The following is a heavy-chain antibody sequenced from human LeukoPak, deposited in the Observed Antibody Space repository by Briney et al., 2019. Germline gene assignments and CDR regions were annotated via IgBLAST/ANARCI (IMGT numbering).Heavy chain of an antibody. D-gene: IGHD2-2*03. Sequence: QTGRSLRPSCAASGLTFSNYWVSWVRQAPGKGREWVANIKQDGSEKYYVDSVKGRFTISRDNAKNSLYLQMSSLRAEDTAVYYCARDWIGRGQTPYYFDYWGQGTLVTVSS. V-gene: IGHV3-7*01. J-gene: IGHJ4*02. CDR2: IKQDGSEK. CDR1: GLTFSNYW. CDR3: ARDWIGRGQTPYYFDY.